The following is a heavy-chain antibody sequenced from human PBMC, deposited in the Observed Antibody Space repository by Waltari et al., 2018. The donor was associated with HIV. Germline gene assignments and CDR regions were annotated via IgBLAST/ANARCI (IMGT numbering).Heavy chain of an antibody. J-gene: IGHJ5*02. Sequence: QEQLVQSGAEVKKPGSSVKVSCQASGVPFRSNAISWVRQAPGHGLEWMGGIILIFGATNYAQKFHGRLTINADESTGTVYMELSNLTFEDTAVYYCARGSSGSYRWFDPWGHGTLVTVSS. CDR2: IILIFGAT. V-gene: IGHV1-69*01. CDR1: GVPFRSNA. CDR3: ARGSSGSYRWFDP. D-gene: IGHD1-26*01.